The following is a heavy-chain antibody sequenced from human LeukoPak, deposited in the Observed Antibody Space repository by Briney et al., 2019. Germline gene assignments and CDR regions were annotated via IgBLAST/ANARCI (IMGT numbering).Heavy chain of an antibody. CDR3: ARAVLGGVITYCSYYYMDV. D-gene: IGHD3-16*02. V-gene: IGHV1-18*01. CDR1: GYTFTSYG. J-gene: IGHJ6*03. CDR2: TGAYNGNT. Sequence: GASVKVSCKASGYTFTSYGISWVRQAPGQGLEWMGWTGAYNGNTKYAQKFQGRVTVTTDTSTSTAYMELRSLRSDDTAVYFCARAVLGGVITYCSYYYMDVWGEGTTVTVSS.